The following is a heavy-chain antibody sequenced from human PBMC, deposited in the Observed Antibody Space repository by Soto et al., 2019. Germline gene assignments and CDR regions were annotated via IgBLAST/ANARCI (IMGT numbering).Heavy chain of an antibody. J-gene: IGHJ4*02. D-gene: IGHD4-17*01. CDR2: ISGSGGST. Sequence: GGSLRLSCAASGFTFSSYAMSWVRQAPGKGLEWVSAISGSGGSTFYADSVKGRFTISRDNSKNTLYLQMNSLRAEDTAVYYCATEPTVTTVFDYWGQGTLVTVSS. V-gene: IGHV3-23*01. CDR3: ATEPTVTTVFDY. CDR1: GFTFSSYA.